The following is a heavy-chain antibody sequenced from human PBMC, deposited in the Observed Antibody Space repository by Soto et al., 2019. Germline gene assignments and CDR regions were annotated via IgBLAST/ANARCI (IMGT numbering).Heavy chain of an antibody. CDR2: INPSGGST. V-gene: IGHV1-46*01. Sequence: QVQLVQSGAEVKKPGASVKVSCKASGYTFTSYYMHWVRQAPGQGLEWMGIINPSGGSTSYAQKFRGRVTMTRDTSTSTVYMELSSLRSEDTAVYYCARDLRAGEWLFQFDYWGQGTLVTVSS. CDR3: ARDLRAGEWLFQFDY. J-gene: IGHJ4*02. D-gene: IGHD3-3*01. CDR1: GYTFTSYY.